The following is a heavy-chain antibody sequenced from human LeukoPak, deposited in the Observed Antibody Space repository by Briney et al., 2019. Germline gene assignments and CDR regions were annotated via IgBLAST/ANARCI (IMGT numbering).Heavy chain of an antibody. CDR1: GFTFNNYW. D-gene: IGHD2-21*02. J-gene: IGHJ4*02. CDR2: IKEDGSRK. CDR3: ARDGVTSSVDY. Sequence: PGGSLRLSCAASGFTFNNYWMSWVRQAPGKGLEWLANIKEDGSRKYYVDSVKGRFTISRDNAKKSLFLQMNSLRAEDTGVYYCARDGVTSSVDYWGQGTLVTVSS. V-gene: IGHV3-7*01.